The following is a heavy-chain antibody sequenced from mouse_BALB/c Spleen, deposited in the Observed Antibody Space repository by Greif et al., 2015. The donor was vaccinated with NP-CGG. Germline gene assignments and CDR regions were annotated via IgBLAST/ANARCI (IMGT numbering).Heavy chain of an antibody. CDR3: ARYYRYPYYAMDY. Sequence: EVHLVESGAELVKPGASVKLSCTASGFNIKDTYMHWVKQRPEQGLEWIGRIDPANGNTKYDPKFQGKATITADTSSNTAYLQLSSLTSEDTAVYYCARYYRYPYYAMDYWGQGTSVTVSS. CDR1: GFNIKDTY. CDR2: IDPANGNT. D-gene: IGHD2-14*01. J-gene: IGHJ4*01. V-gene: IGHV14-3*02.